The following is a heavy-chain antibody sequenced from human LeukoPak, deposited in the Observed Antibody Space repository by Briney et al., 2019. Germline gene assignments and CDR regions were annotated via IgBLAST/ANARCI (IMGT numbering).Heavy chain of an antibody. CDR3: ARGKGPYDFSLPVDP. V-gene: IGHV1-69*05. CDR2: IIPIFGTA. CDR1: GGTFSSYA. D-gene: IGHD3-3*01. J-gene: IGHJ5*02. Sequence: SVKVSCKASGGTFSSYAISWVRQAPGQGLEWMGGIIPIFGTANYAQKFQGRVTITTDESTSTAYMELSSLRSEDTAVYYCARGKGPYDFSLPVDPWAREPWSPSPQ.